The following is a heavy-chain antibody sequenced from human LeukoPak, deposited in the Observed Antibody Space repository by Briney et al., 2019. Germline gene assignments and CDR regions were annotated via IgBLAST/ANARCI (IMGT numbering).Heavy chain of an antibody. D-gene: IGHD1-26*01. J-gene: IGHJ3*02. CDR1: GFTFRTYN. Sequence: GGSLRLSCEASGFTFRTYNMKWFPQAPGKGLEGVSSISSSSNYIYYADSVKGRFNISRDNAKNSLYLQMNSLRAEDTDVYYCARDVGASAPDAFDIWGQGTMVTVSS. CDR3: ARDVGASAPDAFDI. V-gene: IGHV3-21*01. CDR2: ISSSSNYI.